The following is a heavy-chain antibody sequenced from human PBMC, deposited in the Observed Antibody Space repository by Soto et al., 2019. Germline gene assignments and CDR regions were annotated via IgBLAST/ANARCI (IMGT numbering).Heavy chain of an antibody. D-gene: IGHD6-13*01. CDR3: ARGIAGASGWLDV. J-gene: IGHJ6*02. Sequence: QVQLVESGGGVVQPGRSLRLSCAASGFTFSSYAMHWVRQAQGKGLEWVAVISYDGSNKYYADSVKGRFTISRDNSKNTLYLQMNSLSAADTAVYSCARGIAGASGWLDVWGQGTTVTVSS. CDR1: GFTFSSYA. CDR2: ISYDGSNK. V-gene: IGHV3-30-3*01.